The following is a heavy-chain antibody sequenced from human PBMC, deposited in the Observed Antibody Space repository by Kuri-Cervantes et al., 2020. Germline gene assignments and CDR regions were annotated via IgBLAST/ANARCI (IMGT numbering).Heavy chain of an antibody. V-gene: IGHV3-7*01. Sequence: GESLKISCAASGFAFSHYAMSWVRQAPGKGLEWVANIKQDGSEKYYVDSVKGRFTISRDNAKNSLYLQMNSLRAEDTAVYYCARASYYDILTGYSDYYGMDVWGQGTTVTVSS. CDR1: GFAFSHYA. D-gene: IGHD3-9*01. J-gene: IGHJ6*02. CDR2: IKQDGSEK. CDR3: ARASYYDILTGYSDYYGMDV.